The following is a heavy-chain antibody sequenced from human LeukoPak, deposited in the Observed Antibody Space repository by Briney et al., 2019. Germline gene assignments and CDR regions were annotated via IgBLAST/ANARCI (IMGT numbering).Heavy chain of an antibody. D-gene: IGHD6-13*01. CDR1: GYTFNSYD. Sequence: ASVKVSCKASGYTFNSYDINWVRQATGQGLEWMGWMKPSSGDTGYAQKFQGRVTMTRNTSISTAYMELTNLRSEDTAVYYCARGPPESSRSDYWGQGTLVTVSS. J-gene: IGHJ4*02. V-gene: IGHV1-8*01. CDR3: ARGPPESSRSDY. CDR2: MKPSSGDT.